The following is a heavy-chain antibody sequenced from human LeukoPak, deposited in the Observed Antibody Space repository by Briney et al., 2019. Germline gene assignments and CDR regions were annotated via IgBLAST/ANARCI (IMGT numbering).Heavy chain of an antibody. J-gene: IGHJ4*02. D-gene: IGHD4-17*01. CDR3: ARDRIDYGDLPADY. V-gene: IGHV3-21*01. CDR1: GFTFSSYS. Sequence: AGGSLRLSRAASGFTFSSYSMSWVRQAPGKGLEWVSSISSSSSYIYYADSVKGRFTISRDNAKNSLYLQMNSLRAEDTAVYYCARDRIDYGDLPADYWGQGTLVTVSS. CDR2: ISSSSSYI.